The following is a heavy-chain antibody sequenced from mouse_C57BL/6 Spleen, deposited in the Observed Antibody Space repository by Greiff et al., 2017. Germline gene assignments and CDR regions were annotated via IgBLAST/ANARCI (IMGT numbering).Heavy chain of an antibody. CDR1: GYTFTSYW. V-gene: IGHV1-55*01. CDR2: IYPGSGST. CDR3: ASSGYSTHYFDY. Sequence: QVQLKQPGAELVKPGASVKMSCKASGYTFTSYWITWVKQRPGQGLEWIGDIYPGSGSTNYNEKFKSKATLTVDTSSSTAYMQLSSLTSEDAAVYYCASSGYSTHYFDYWGQGTTLTVSS. D-gene: IGHD2-12*01. J-gene: IGHJ2*01.